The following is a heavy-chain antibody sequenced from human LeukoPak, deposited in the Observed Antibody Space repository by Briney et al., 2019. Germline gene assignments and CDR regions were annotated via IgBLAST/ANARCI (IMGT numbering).Heavy chain of an antibody. D-gene: IGHD2-8*02. Sequence: SVKVSRKASGGTFSSYAISWVRQDPGQGLEWMGGIIPIFGTANYAQKFQGRVTITADESTSTAYMELSSLRSEDTAVYYCAREAGGPDAFDIWGQGTMVTVSS. V-gene: IGHV1-69*13. CDR2: IIPIFGTA. CDR3: AREAGGPDAFDI. J-gene: IGHJ3*02. CDR1: GGTFSSYA.